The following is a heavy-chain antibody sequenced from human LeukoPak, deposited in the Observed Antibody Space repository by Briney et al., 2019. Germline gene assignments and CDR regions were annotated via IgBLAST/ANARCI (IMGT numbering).Heavy chain of an antibody. CDR2: IIPIFGTA. CDR1: GGTFSSYA. Sequence: SVKVSCKASGGTFSSYAISWVRQAPGQGLEWMGGIIPIFGTANYAQKFQGRATITADESTSTAYMELSSLRSEDTAVYYCARDLTGLHYSGRFDYWGQGTLVTVSS. J-gene: IGHJ4*02. V-gene: IGHV1-69*13. CDR3: ARDLTGLHYSGRFDY. D-gene: IGHD4-11*01.